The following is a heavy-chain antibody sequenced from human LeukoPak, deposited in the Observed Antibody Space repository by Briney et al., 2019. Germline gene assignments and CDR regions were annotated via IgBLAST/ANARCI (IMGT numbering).Heavy chain of an antibody. D-gene: IGHD3-22*01. V-gene: IGHV4-39*07. Sequence: SETLSLTCTVSGGSISSSSYYWGWIRQPPGKGLEWIGSIYYSGSTYYNPSLKSRVTISVDTSKNQFSLKLSSVTAADTAVYYCARATRTYYYDSSGYYVVGYFQHWGQGTLVTVSS. CDR1: GGSISSSSYY. CDR2: IYYSGST. J-gene: IGHJ1*01. CDR3: ARATRTYYYDSSGYYVVGYFQH.